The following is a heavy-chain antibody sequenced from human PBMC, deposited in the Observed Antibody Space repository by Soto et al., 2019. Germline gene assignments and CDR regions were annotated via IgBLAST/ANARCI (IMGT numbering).Heavy chain of an antibody. CDR3: AKGRGALTVVSNWFDP. V-gene: IGHV3-9*01. CDR2: INWNSGIT. CDR1: GFTFEDHA. D-gene: IGHD3-22*01. J-gene: IGHJ5*02. Sequence: GGSLRLSCAAIGFTFEDHAMHWIRQVPGKGLEWVAGINWNSGITGYADSVKGRFTISRDNANNSLHLEMNSLKTEDTAFYYCAKGRGALTVVSNWFDPWGQGTLVTVSS.